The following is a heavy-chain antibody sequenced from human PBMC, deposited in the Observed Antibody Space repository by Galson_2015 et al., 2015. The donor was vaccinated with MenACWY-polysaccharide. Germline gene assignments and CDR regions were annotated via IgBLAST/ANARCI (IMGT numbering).Heavy chain of an antibody. V-gene: IGHV3-48*01. D-gene: IGHD2-21*02. J-gene: IGHJ4*02. CDR1: EFTFSSYS. CDR3: ARDRDWAFDY. CDR2: ISSSSRTL. Sequence: SLRLSCAASEFTFSSYSMNWVRQAPGKGLEWVSYISSSSRTLYYADSVKGRFTISRDNAKSSLYLQMNSLRAEDTAVYYCARDRDWAFDYWGQGNPVTVSS.